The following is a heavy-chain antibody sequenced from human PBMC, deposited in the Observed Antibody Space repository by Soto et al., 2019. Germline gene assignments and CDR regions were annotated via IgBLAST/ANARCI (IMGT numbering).Heavy chain of an antibody. D-gene: IGHD3-10*01. V-gene: IGHV1-18*01. CDR2: ISAYNANT. J-gene: IGHJ6*02. CDR3: ARDPMVRGGVGYYYAMDV. CDR1: GYTFTSYG. Sequence: QVQLVQSGAEVRKPGASVKVSCKASGYTFTSYGITWVRQAPGQGLEWMGWISAYNANTNYAQKLQGRVTMTTDTSTSTADMELRSLRSDDTAVYYCARDPMVRGGVGYYYAMDVWGQGTTVTVSS.